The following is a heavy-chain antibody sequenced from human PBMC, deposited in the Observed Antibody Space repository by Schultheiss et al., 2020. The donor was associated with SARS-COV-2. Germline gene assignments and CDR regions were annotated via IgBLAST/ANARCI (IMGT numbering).Heavy chain of an antibody. D-gene: IGHD6-19*01. J-gene: IGHJ1*01. CDR3: AKDRYSSGWNFQH. Sequence: GESLKISCAASGFTVSNNYMSWVRQAPGKGLEWVANIKQDGSEKYYVDSVKGRFTISRDNAKNSLYLQMNSLRAEDTALYYCAKDRYSSGWNFQHWGQGTLVTVSS. V-gene: IGHV3-7*03. CDR1: GFTVSNNY. CDR2: IKQDGSEK.